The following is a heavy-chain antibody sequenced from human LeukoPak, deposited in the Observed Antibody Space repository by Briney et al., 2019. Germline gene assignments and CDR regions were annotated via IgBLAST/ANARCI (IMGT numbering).Heavy chain of an antibody. CDR1: GLTFSTYS. J-gene: IGHJ5*02. CDR3: ARATQPGFDP. Sequence: PGGSLRLSCGASGLTFSTYSMNWVRQAPGKGLEWVSYISSDSGARYYADSVKGRFTISRDNAKNSLYLQMNSLRAEDTAVYYCARATQPGFDPWGQGTLVIVSS. CDR2: ISSDSGAR. D-gene: IGHD2-15*01. V-gene: IGHV3-48*01.